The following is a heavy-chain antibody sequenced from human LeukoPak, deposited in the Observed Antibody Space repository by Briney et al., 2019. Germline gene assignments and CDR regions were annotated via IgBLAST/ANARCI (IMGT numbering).Heavy chain of an antibody. CDR3: ARGYCSSTSCYTDDLYFDY. CDR1: GGSISSGGYS. CDR2: IYYSGST. V-gene: IGHV4-31*03. D-gene: IGHD2-2*02. Sequence: SETLSLTCTVSGGSISSGGYSWSWIRQHPGKGLEWIGYIYYSGSTYYHPSLKSRVTISVDTSRNQFSLKLSSVTAADTAVYYCARGYCSSTSCYTDDLYFDYWGQGTLVTVSS. J-gene: IGHJ4*02.